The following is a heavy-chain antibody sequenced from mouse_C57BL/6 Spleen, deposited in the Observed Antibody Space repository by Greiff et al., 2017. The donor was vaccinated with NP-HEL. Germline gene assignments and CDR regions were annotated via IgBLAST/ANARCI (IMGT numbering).Heavy chain of an antibody. J-gene: IGHJ4*01. CDR1: GFNIKDDY. CDR3: TTVVNQYYYAMEY. CDR2: IDPENGDT. V-gene: IGHV14-4*01. Sequence: VQLQQSGAELVRPGASVKLSCTASGFNIKDDYMHWVKQRPEQGLEWIGWIDPENGDTEYASKFQGKATITADTSSNTPYLQLSSLTSEDTAVYYCTTVVNQYYYAMEYWGQGAPVTVSS.